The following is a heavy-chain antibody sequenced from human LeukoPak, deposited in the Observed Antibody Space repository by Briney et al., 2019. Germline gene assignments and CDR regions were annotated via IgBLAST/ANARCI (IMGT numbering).Heavy chain of an antibody. D-gene: IGHD5-12*01. CDR2: ISSGSSYI. V-gene: IGHV3-21*01. Sequence: GGSLRLSCAASGFTFSSYSMNWVRQAPGKGLEWVSSISSGSSYIYYADSVKGRFTISRDNAKNSLYLQMNSLRAEDTAVYYCARDRGYSGYDAFLDYWGQGTLVTVSS. CDR1: GFTFSSYS. J-gene: IGHJ4*02. CDR3: ARDRGYSGYDAFLDY.